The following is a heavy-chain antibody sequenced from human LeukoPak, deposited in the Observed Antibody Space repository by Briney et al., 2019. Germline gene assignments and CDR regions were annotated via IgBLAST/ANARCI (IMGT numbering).Heavy chain of an antibody. D-gene: IGHD3-3*01. V-gene: IGHV3-30-3*01. CDR2: ISYDGSNK. J-gene: IGHJ4*02. Sequence: PGRSLRLSCAASGFTFSSYAMHWVRQAPGKGLEWVAVISYDGSNKYYADSVKGRFTISRDNSKNTLYLQMNSLRAEDTAVYYCARDSRLYYDFWSGVDYWGQGTLVTVSS. CDR3: ARDSRLYYDFWSGVDY. CDR1: GFTFSSYA.